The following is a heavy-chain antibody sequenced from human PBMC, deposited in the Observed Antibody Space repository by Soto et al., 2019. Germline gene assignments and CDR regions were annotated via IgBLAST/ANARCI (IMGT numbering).Heavy chain of an antibody. Sequence: SETLSLTCTVSGGSISSYYWSWIRQPPGKGLEWIGYIYYSGSANYNPSLKSRVTISVDTSKNQFSLKLTSVIVADTAVYYCARHAPGGPFDYWGQGTLVTVSS. CDR2: IYYSGSA. V-gene: IGHV4-59*08. CDR3: ARHAPGGPFDY. J-gene: IGHJ4*02. CDR1: GGSISSYY.